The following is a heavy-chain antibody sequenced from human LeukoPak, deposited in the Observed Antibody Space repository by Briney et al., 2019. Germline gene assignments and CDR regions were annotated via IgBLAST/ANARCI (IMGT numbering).Heavy chain of an antibody. J-gene: IGHJ4*02. V-gene: IGHV4-30-4*01. CDR1: GGSISSGDYY. CDR3: ARNLEYSSSWYSFGY. CDR2: IYYSGSP. D-gene: IGHD6-13*01. Sequence: SETLSLTCTVSGGSISSGDYYWSWIRQPPGKGLERIGYIYYSGSPYYNPSLKSRVTISVDTSKNQFSLKLTSVTAADTAVYYCARNLEYSSSWYSFGYWGQGTLVTVSS.